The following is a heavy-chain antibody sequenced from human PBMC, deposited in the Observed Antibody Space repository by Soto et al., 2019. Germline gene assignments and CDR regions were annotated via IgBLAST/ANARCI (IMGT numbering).Heavy chain of an antibody. CDR2: IYYSGST. D-gene: IGHD4-17*01. Sequence: QLQLQESGPGLVKPSETLSLTCTVSGGSISSSSYYWGWIRQPPGKGLEWIGSIYYSGSTYYNPSLKSRVTISVDTSKNQFSLKLSSVTAADTAVYYCARHVPTTVDFLDAFDIWGQGTMVTVSS. CDR1: GGSISSSSYY. CDR3: ARHVPTTVDFLDAFDI. J-gene: IGHJ3*02. V-gene: IGHV4-39*01.